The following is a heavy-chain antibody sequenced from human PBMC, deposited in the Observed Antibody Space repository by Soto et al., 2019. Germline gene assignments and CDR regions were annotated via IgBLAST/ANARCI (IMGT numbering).Heavy chain of an antibody. J-gene: IGHJ2*01. CDR1: GGSISSGGYY. CDR3: ARAPFSCTNGVCYTGYWYFDL. Sequence: QVQLQESGPGLVKPSQTLSLTCTVSGGSISSGGYYWSWIRLHPGKGLEWIGYIYYSGSTYYNRSPKSRFTISVDTSKNQFTLKLSSVTAADTAVYSCARAPFSCTNGVCYTGYWYFDLWGRGTLVTVSS. CDR2: IYYSGST. D-gene: IGHD2-8*01. V-gene: IGHV4-31*03.